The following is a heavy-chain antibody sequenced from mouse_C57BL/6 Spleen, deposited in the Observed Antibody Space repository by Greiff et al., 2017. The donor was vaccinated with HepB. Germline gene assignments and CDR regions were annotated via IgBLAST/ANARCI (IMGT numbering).Heavy chain of an antibody. CDR3: ARSLHGAMDY. J-gene: IGHJ4*01. Sequence: QVQLKESGPELVKPGASVKISCKASGYAFSSSRMNWVKQRPGKGLEWIGRFYPGDGDTNYNGKFKGKATLTADKSSSTAYMQLSSLTSDDSAVYFCARSLHGAMDYWGQGTSVTVSS. CDR1: GYAFSSSR. CDR2: FYPGDGDT. V-gene: IGHV1-82*01.